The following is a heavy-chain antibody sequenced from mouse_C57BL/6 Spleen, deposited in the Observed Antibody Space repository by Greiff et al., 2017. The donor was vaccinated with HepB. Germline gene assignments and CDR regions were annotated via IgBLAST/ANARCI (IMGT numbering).Heavy chain of an antibody. V-gene: IGHV1-18*01. CDR3: ARRSSGYDYAMDY. CDR2: INPNNGGT. J-gene: IGHJ4*01. Sequence: VQLQQSGPELVKPGASVKIPCKASGYKFTDYKMDWVKQSHGKSLEWIGDINPNNGGTIYNQKFKGKATLTVDKSSSTAYMELRSLTSEDTAVYYCARRSSGYDYAMDYWGQGTSVTVSS. D-gene: IGHD3-2*02. CDR1: GYKFTDYK.